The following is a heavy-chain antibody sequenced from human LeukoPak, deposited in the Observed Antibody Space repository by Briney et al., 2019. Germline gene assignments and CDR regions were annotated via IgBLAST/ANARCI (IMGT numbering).Heavy chain of an antibody. D-gene: IGHD1-26*01. Sequence: PSETLSLTCAVSGGSISSGGYSWSWIRQPPGTGLEWIGYIYHTGSTYYNPSLKSRVTISVDRSKNQFSLKLSSVTAADTAVYYCARSYSGWFDPGGQGTLVTVSS. CDR2: IYHTGST. J-gene: IGHJ5*02. CDR3: ARSYSGWFDP. CDR1: GGSISSGGYS. V-gene: IGHV4-30-2*01.